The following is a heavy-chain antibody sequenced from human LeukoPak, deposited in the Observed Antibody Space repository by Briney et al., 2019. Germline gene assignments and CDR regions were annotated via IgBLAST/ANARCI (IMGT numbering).Heavy chain of an antibody. J-gene: IGHJ4*02. CDR3: ATWSGAAAGRSDY. CDR2: IKQDGSEK. Sequence: GGSLRLSCAASGFTFSSYWMSWVRQAPGKGLEWVANIKQDGSEKYYVDSVKGRFTISRDNAKNSLYLQMNSLRADDSSLYYCATWSGAAAGRSDYWGQGTLVTVSS. CDR1: GFTFSSYW. V-gene: IGHV3-7*01. D-gene: IGHD6-13*01.